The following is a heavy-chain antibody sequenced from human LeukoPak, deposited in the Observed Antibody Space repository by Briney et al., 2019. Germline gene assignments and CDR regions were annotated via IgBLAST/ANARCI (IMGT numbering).Heavy chain of an antibody. J-gene: IGHJ1*01. CDR3: ASYAYGGNPYFQH. CDR2: IYYSGST. V-gene: IGHV4-59*01. D-gene: IGHD4-23*01. Sequence: SETLSLTCTVSGGSISSYYWSWIRQPPGKGLEWIGYIYYSGSTNYNPSLKSRVTISVDTSKNQFSLKLSSVTAADTAVYYCASYAYGGNPYFQHWGQGTLVTVS. CDR1: GGSISSYY.